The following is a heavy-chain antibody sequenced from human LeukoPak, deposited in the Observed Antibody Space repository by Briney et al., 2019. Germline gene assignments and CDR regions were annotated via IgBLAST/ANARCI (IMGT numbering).Heavy chain of an antibody. CDR3: VKEGGSSGWYYFDD. CDR2: ISRNSVSI. Sequence: GRSLRLSCTASGFTFDDYAMHWVRQGPGKGLEWVAGISRNSVSIGYGGSVKGRFTISRDNAKNSLFLQMTSLREEDTALYYCVKEGGSSGWYYFDDWGQGILVTVSS. V-gene: IGHV3-9*01. CDR1: GFTFDDYA. J-gene: IGHJ4*02. D-gene: IGHD6-19*01.